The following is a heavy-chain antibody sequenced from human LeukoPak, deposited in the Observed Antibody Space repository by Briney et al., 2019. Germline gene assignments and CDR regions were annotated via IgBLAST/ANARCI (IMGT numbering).Heavy chain of an antibody. CDR3: AREAYYHDSSGYYYPDY. V-gene: IGHV3-66*02. J-gene: IGHJ4*02. D-gene: IGHD3-22*01. Sequence: PGGSLRLSCAASGFTVSTNYMSWVRQAPGMGLEWVSIIYSGDSTSYTDPVKGRFTISRDSSKNTSYLQMNSLRAEDTAVYFCAREAYYHDSSGYYYPDYWGQGTLVTVSS. CDR1: GFTVSTNY. CDR2: IYSGDST.